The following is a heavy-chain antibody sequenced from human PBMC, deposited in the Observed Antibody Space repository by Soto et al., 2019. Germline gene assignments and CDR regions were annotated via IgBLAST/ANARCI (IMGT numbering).Heavy chain of an antibody. Sequence: QVQLVESGGGVVQPGRSLRLSCAASGFTFSSYGMHWVRQAPGKGLEWVAVISYDGSNKYYADSVKGRFTISRDNSKDTLYLQMNSLRAEDTAVYYCAKEPPIVVVIGHFDYWGQGPLVTVSS. CDR1: GFTFSSYG. CDR3: AKEPPIVVVIGHFDY. J-gene: IGHJ4*02. D-gene: IGHD3-22*01. V-gene: IGHV3-30*18. CDR2: ISYDGSNK.